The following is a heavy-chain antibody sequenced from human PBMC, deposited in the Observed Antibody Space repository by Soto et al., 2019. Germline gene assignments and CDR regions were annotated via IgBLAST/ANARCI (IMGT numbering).Heavy chain of an antibody. D-gene: IGHD2-2*01. J-gene: IGHJ5*02. V-gene: IGHV3-30*03. Sequence: GGSLRLSCAASGFTFSSYGMHWVRQAPGKGLEWVAVISYDGSNKYYADSVKGRFTISRDNAKNTLYLQMNSLRAEDTAVYYCARGGSVVVVPAATPIWFDPWGQGTLVTVSS. CDR2: ISYDGSNK. CDR3: ARGGSVVVVPAATPIWFDP. CDR1: GFTFSSYG.